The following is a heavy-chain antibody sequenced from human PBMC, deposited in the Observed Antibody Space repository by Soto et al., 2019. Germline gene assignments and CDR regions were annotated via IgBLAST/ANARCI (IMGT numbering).Heavy chain of an antibody. V-gene: IGHV4-4*07. J-gene: IGHJ3*01. Sequence: PSETLSLTCTVSGDSMSTYYWNWIRQSAEKGLEWIGRISATGTTTYIPSLKSRITLSVDTSKNEFSLNLKFVTAADTAVYFCARDQSGAADFSGQGTMVTVSS. CDR1: GDSMSTYY. CDR3: ARDQSGAADF. CDR2: ISATGTT. D-gene: IGHD7-27*01.